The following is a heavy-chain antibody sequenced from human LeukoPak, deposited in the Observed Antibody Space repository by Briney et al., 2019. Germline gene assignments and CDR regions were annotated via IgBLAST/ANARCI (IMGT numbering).Heavy chain of an antibody. D-gene: IGHD6-13*01. V-gene: IGHV3-21*01. CDR2: ISSSSSYI. CDR3: ARDLDVGAAAVFDY. J-gene: IGHJ4*02. Sequence: GGSLRLSCAASGFTFSSYSMNWVRQAPGKGLEWVSSISSSSSYIYYADSVKGRFTISRDNAKNSLYLQMNSPRAEDTAVYYCARDLDVGAAAVFDYWGQGTLVTVSS. CDR1: GFTFSSYS.